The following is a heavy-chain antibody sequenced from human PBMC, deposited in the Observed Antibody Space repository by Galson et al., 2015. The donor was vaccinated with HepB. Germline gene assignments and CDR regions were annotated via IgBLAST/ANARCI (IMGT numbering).Heavy chain of an antibody. D-gene: IGHD3-10*01. J-gene: IGHJ4*02. V-gene: IGHV3-7*01. CDR1: GFTFNTFW. CDR3: SIMVRRSPFDY. CDR2: IKEDGSET. Sequence: SLRLSCAASGFTFNTFWMSCVRQTPGKGLEWVANIKEDGSETYYVDSVKGRFTISRDNAKNLLYLQMNSLRDEDTAIYYCSIMVRRSPFDYWGQGTLVSVSS.